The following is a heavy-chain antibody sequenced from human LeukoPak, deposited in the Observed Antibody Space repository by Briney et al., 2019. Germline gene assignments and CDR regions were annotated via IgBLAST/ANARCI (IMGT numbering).Heavy chain of an antibody. J-gene: IGHJ4*02. CDR2: ISGSGGST. V-gene: IGHV3-23*01. CDR3: ARGYCSGGSCYSSLFDY. D-gene: IGHD2-15*01. Sequence: PGGSLRLSCAASGFTFSSYAMSWVRQAPGKGLEWVSAISGSGGSTYYADSVKGRFTISRDNSKNTLYLQMNSLRAEDTAVYYCARGYCSGGSCYSSLFDYWGQGTLVTVPS. CDR1: GFTFSSYA.